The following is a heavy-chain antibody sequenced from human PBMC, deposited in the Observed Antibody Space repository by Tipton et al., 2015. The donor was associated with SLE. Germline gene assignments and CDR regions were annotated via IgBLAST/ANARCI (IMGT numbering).Heavy chain of an antibody. CDR3: VYGDWLGLDY. V-gene: IGHV4-38-2*02. D-gene: IGHD4-17*01. CDR1: GYSISSGSY. Sequence: TLSLTCTVSGYSISSGSYWGWIRQPPGKGLDWIGSIYHSGSTYYNPSLKSRVTISVDPSKNQFSLKLSSVTAADTAVYYCVYGDWLGLDYWGQGTLVTVSS. CDR2: IYHSGST. J-gene: IGHJ4*02.